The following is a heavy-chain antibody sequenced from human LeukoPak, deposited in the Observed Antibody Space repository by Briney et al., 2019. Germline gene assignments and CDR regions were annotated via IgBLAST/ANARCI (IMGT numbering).Heavy chain of an antibody. D-gene: IGHD6-13*01. V-gene: IGHV3-7*01. CDR3: ARDSEHSSSFAFDI. J-gene: IGHJ3*02. Sequence: GGSLRLSCVASGFTFRRHWMSWVRQAPGEGVEWVAHINLEGSEKYYVDSVMGRFTVSRDNAENSLYLQINSLRADDTAVYFCARDSEHSSSFAFDIWGQGTMVTVSS. CDR1: GFTFRRHW. CDR2: INLEGSEK.